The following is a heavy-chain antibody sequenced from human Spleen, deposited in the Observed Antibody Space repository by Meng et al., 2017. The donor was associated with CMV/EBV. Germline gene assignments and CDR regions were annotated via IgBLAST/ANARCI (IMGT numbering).Heavy chain of an antibody. CDR3: ARLALSDY. J-gene: IGHJ4*02. V-gene: IGHV3-30-3*01. Sequence: VALVESGGGLVQPGGSLRLSCAASGFTLSSSAIHWVRQAPGKGLEWVAIISSDGSNRYYADSVKGRFTISRDSSKNTLYLQMNSLRAEDTAVYYCARLALSDYWGQGTLVTVSS. CDR2: ISSDGSNR. CDR1: GFTLSSSA.